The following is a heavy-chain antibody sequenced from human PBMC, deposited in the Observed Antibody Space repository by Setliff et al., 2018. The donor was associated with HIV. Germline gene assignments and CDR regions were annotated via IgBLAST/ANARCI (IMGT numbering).Heavy chain of an antibody. J-gene: IGHJ6*03. CDR3: SKDAGVTGGLYRYYIDA. V-gene: IGHV4-39*02. D-gene: IGHD2-8*01. CDR1: GGSVNSSRYY. CDR2: VYYSGTT. Sequence: SETLSLTCIVSGGSVNSSRYYWGWVRQPPGKGLEWIGSVYYSGTTYYNPSLKSRVTISADTSKTQFSLKLSSVTAAFTAVYYCSKDAGVTGGLYRYYIDAWGKGTTVTVSS.